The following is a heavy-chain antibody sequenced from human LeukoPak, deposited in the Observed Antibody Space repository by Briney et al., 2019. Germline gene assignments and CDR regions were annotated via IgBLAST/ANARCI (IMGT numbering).Heavy chain of an antibody. CDR2: IYTSGST. CDR3: ARKGRKRGYCSGGSCYQPPYYFDY. Sequence: PSETLSLTCTVSGGSISSYYWSWIRQPAGKGLEWIGRIYTSGSTNYNPSLKSRVTMSVDTSKNQFSLKLSSVTAADTAVYYRARKGRKRGYCSGGSCYQPPYYFDYWGQGTLVTVSS. D-gene: IGHD2-15*01. J-gene: IGHJ4*02. CDR1: GGSISSYY. V-gene: IGHV4-4*07.